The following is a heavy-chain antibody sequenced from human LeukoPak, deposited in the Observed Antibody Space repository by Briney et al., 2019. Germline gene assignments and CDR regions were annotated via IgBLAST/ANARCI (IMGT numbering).Heavy chain of an antibody. D-gene: IGHD3-3*01. V-gene: IGHV4-34*01. CDR1: GGSFSGYY. CDR3: ARGKIRFLATFDY. Sequence: TSETLSLTCAVYGGSFSGYYWSWIRQPPGKGLEWIGEINHSGSTNYNPSLKSRVTISVDTSKNQFSLKLSSVTAADTAVYHCARGKIRFLATFDYWGQGTLVTVSS. J-gene: IGHJ4*02. CDR2: INHSGST.